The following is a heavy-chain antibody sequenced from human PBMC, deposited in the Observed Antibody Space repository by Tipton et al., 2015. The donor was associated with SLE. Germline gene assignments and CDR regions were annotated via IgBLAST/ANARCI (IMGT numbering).Heavy chain of an antibody. CDR2: ISAYNGNT. J-gene: IGHJ3*02. V-gene: IGHV1-18*01. Sequence: QLVQSGPEVKKPGASVKVSCKASGYTFTSYGIGWVRQAPGQGLEWMGWISAYNGNTNYAQKLQGRVTMTTDTSTSTAYMELRSLRSDDTAVYYCARDTIFGVVPPNAFDIWGQGTMVTVSS. CDR1: GYTFTSYG. D-gene: IGHD3-3*01. CDR3: ARDTIFGVVPPNAFDI.